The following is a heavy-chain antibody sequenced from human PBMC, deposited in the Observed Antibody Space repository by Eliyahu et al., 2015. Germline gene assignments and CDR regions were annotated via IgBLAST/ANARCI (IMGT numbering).Heavy chain of an antibody. CDR3: ARGTTVTGVDYFDY. CDR1: GYSFSNYW. CDR2: LFPGXSAT. D-gene: IGHD4-17*01. V-gene: IGHV5-51*01. Sequence: EVQLVQSGAEVKKPGESLKISCKGFGYSFSNYWIGWVRQMPGKGLGGMGILFPGXSATXFXPSFRGQVTLSADTSISTAFLQWSSLKTSDTAIYYCARGTTVTGVDYFDYWGQGTLLTVSS. J-gene: IGHJ4*02.